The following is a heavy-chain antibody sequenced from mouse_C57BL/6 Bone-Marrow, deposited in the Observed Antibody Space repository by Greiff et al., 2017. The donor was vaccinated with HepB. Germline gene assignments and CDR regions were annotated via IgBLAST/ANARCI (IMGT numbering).Heavy chain of an antibody. CDR1: GYTFTSYW. CDR2: IDPSDSYT. D-gene: IGHD1-1*01. Sequence: QVQLQQPGAELVMPGASVKLSCKASGYTFTSYWMHWVKQRPGQGLEWIGEIDPSDSYTNYNQKFKGKSTLTVDKSSSTAYMQLSSLTSEDSAVYYCARPIYYYGSSRYAMDYWGQGTSVTVSS. J-gene: IGHJ4*01. CDR3: ARPIYYYGSSRYAMDY. V-gene: IGHV1-69*01.